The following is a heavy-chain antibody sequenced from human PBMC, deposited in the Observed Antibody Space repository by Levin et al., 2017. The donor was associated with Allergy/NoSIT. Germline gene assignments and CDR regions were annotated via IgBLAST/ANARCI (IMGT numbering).Heavy chain of an antibody. CDR3: AKGGDYIWGSSYSPGY. D-gene: IGHD3-16*01. V-gene: IGHV3-23*01. Sequence: GESLKISCAASGFTFSSYAMSWVRQAPGKGLEWVSAISGSGGSTYYADSVKGRFTISRDNSKNTLYLQMNSLRAEDTAVYYCAKGGDYIWGSSYSPGYWGQGTLVTVSS. CDR1: GFTFSSYA. CDR2: ISGSGGST. J-gene: IGHJ4*02.